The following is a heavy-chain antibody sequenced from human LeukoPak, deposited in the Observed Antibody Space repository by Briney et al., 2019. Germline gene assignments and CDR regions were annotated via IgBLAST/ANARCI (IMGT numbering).Heavy chain of an antibody. CDR2: IKQDGSEK. CDR1: GFTFSSYW. Sequence: PGGSLRLSCAASGFTFSSYWMSWVRQAPRKGLEWVANIKQDGSEKYYVDSVKGRFTISRDNAKNSLYLQMNSLRAEDTAVYYCAREDSSGWYDYFDYWGQGTLVTVSS. D-gene: IGHD6-19*01. CDR3: AREDSSGWYDYFDY. J-gene: IGHJ4*02. V-gene: IGHV3-7*03.